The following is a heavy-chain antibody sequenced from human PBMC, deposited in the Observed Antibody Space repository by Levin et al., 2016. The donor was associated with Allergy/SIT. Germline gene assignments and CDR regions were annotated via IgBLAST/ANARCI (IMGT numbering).Heavy chain of an antibody. J-gene: IGHJ4*02. D-gene: IGHD1-1*01. CDR3: ARIRIPETGRKGGPHDY. V-gene: IGHV2-26*01. Sequence: WIRQPPGKALEWLAHIFSNDEKSYSTSLKSRLTISKDTSKSQVVLTMTNMDPVDTATYYCARIRIPETGRKGGPHDYWGQGTLVTVSS. CDR2: IFSNDEK.